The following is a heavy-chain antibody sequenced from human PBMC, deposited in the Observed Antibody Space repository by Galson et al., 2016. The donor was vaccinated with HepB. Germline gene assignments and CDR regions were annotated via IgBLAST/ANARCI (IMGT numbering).Heavy chain of an antibody. CDR3: ARASPRDSSGWYPDAFDI. V-gene: IGHV4-59*01. Sequence: ETLSLTCTVSGGSISSYYWSWIRQPPGKGLEWIGYIYYSGSTNYNPSLKSRVTISVDTSKNQFSLKLSSVTAADTAVYYCARASPRDSSGWYPDAFDIWGQGAMVTVSS. CDR2: IYYSGST. J-gene: IGHJ3*02. D-gene: IGHD6-19*01. CDR1: GGSISSYY.